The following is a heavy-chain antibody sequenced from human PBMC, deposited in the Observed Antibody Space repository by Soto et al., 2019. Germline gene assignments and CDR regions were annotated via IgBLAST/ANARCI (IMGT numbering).Heavy chain of an antibody. CDR2: ISDSGFDT. Sequence: EVQLLESGGGLVQPGGSLRLSCAAAGFSFSDFGMSWVRQTPGKGLEWVSAISDSGFDTYPADSVKGRFSISRDNSRNTLFLQMNSLRVEDTAIYHCAVLDTTSNFVQHWGHGVQVTVSS. CDR3: AVLDTTSNFVQH. J-gene: IGHJ1*01. CDR1: GFSFSDFG. V-gene: IGHV3-23*01. D-gene: IGHD4-4*01.